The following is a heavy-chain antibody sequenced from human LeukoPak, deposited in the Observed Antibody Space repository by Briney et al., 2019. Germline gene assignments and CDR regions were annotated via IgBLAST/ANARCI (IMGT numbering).Heavy chain of an antibody. V-gene: IGHV6-1*01. Sequence: SQTLSLTCAISGDSVSSNSAAWNWIRQSPSRGLEWLGRTYYRPKWYNDYAVSVKSRITINPDPSTNQSSLQLNSVTPEDTAVYYCAREASGYSYGFLLDYWGQGTLVTVSS. CDR2: TYYRPKWYN. D-gene: IGHD5-18*01. J-gene: IGHJ4*02. CDR1: GDSVSSNSAA. CDR3: AREASGYSYGFLLDY.